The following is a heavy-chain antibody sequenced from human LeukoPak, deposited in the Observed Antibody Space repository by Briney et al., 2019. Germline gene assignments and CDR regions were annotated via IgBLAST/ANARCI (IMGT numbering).Heavy chain of an antibody. Sequence: GESLKISCKGSGYRFTSYWIGWVRQMPGKGLEWMGIIYPGDSDTRYSPSLQGQVTISADKSISTAYLQWSSLKASDTAMYYCARPRTAYSYGYAAIDIWGQGTTVTVSS. CDR1: GYRFTSYW. D-gene: IGHD5-18*01. CDR2: IYPGDSDT. CDR3: ARPRTAYSYGYAAIDI. V-gene: IGHV5-51*01. J-gene: IGHJ3*02.